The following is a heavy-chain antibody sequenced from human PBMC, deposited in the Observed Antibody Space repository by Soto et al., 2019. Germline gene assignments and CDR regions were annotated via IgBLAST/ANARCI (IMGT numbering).Heavy chain of an antibody. CDR2: ISYDGNLA. V-gene: IGHV3-30*18. D-gene: IGHD1-1*01. CDR1: GFTFSSYG. CDR3: AKEGPSTNWYFDY. J-gene: IGHJ4*02. Sequence: QVELVESGGGVVQPGRSLRLSCAASGFTFSSYGMHWVRQAPGKGLEWVAVISYDGNLAYYADSVKGRFTISRDNSKNTLYLQMNSLRTEDTASDYCAKEGPSTNWYFDYWGQGTLVTVSS.